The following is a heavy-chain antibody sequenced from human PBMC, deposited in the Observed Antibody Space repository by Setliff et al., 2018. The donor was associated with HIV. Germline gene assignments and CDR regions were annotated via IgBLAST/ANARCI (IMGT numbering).Heavy chain of an antibody. J-gene: IGHJ1*01. D-gene: IGHD6-13*01. CDR1: GFTFSSYG. CDR2: IYSGGSTT. CDR3: AKSKTKCSSSWYTDIRPDYFQH. V-gene: IGHV3-23*03. Sequence: GGSLRLSCAASGFTFSSYGMSWVRQAPGKGLEWVSFIYSGGSTTYYADSVKGRFTISRDNSKNTLYLQMNSLRAEDTAVYFCAKSKTKCSSSWYTDIRPDYFQHWGQGTLVTVSS.